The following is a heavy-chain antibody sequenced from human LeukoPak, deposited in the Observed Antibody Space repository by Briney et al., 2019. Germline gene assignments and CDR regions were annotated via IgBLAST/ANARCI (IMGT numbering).Heavy chain of an antibody. CDR2: ISYDGSNK. CDR3: AKAARWDSSGYYVVDY. V-gene: IGHV3-30*18. CDR1: GFTFSSYG. J-gene: IGHJ4*02. D-gene: IGHD3-22*01. Sequence: KPGGSLRLSCAASGFTFSSYGMHWVRQAPGKGLEWVAVISYDGSNKYYADSVKGRFTSSRDNSKNTLYLQMSSLRVEDTAVYYCAKAARWDSSGYYVVDYWGQGTLVTVSS.